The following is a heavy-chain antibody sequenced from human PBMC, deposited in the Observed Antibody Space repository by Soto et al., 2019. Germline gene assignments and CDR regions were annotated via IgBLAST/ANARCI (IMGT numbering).Heavy chain of an antibody. D-gene: IGHD6-6*01. V-gene: IGHV1-8*01. Sequence: ASVKVSCKASGYTFTSYDINWVRQATGQGLEWMGWMNPNSGKTKYSQKFQGRVTITRDKSARTAYMELSSLRSEDTAVYYCARGGWSSSAGFGYWGQGTLVTVSS. CDR3: ARGGWSSSAGFGY. CDR1: GYTFTSYD. J-gene: IGHJ4*02. CDR2: MNPNSGKT.